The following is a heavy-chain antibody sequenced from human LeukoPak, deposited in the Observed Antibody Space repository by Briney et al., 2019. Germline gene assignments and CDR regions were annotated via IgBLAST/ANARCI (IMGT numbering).Heavy chain of an antibody. Sequence: KPGGSLRLSCAASGFTFSSYSTNWVRQAPGKGLEWVSSISSSSSYIYYADSVKGRFTISRDNAKNSLYLQMNSLRAEDTAVYYCARGLAAAGRGGVFDYWGQGTLVTVSS. J-gene: IGHJ4*02. V-gene: IGHV3-21*01. CDR1: GFTFSSYS. CDR2: ISSSSSYI. CDR3: ARGLAAAGRGGVFDY. D-gene: IGHD6-13*01.